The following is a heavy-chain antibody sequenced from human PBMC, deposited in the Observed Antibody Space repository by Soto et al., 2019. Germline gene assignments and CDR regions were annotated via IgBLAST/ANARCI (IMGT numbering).Heavy chain of an antibody. J-gene: IGHJ6*02. Sequence: ASVKVSCKASGYTFSAYYMHWVRQAPGQGLEWMGWTNPNSGGTNYAQKFQGRVTMTRDTSISTGSMEVNGLRPDDTAVYYCARERSVGYCITTTCPKPFYYYAMDVWGQGTTVTVSS. V-gene: IGHV1-2*02. D-gene: IGHD2-2*01. CDR2: TNPNSGGT. CDR3: ARERSVGYCITTTCPKPFYYYAMDV. CDR1: GYTFSAYY.